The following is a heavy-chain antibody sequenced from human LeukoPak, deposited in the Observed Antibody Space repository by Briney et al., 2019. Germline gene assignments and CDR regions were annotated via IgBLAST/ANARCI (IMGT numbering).Heavy chain of an antibody. V-gene: IGHV3-73*01. CDR3: ARDSKGVFDD. CDR2: IRSKANSYAT. Sequence: PGGSLRLSCAASGFTFSGSAMHWVRQASGKGLEWVGRIRSKANSYATAYAASVKGRFTISRDDSKNTAYLQMNSLRAEDTAVYYCARDSKGVFDDWGQGTLVTVSS. CDR1: GFTFSGSA. J-gene: IGHJ4*02.